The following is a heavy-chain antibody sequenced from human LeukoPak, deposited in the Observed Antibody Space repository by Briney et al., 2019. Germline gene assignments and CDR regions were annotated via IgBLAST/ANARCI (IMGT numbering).Heavy chain of an antibody. V-gene: IGHV3-7*03. Sequence: GGSLRLSCAGSGFTFSNYWMTWVRQAPGKGLEWVANINQDGSEKYYVDSVKGRFTISRDNAKNSLYLQMNSLRAEDTALYYCAKAGGYCSSTSCYTYYYGMDVWGQGTTVTVSS. CDR1: GFTFSNYW. CDR2: INQDGSEK. D-gene: IGHD2-2*02. J-gene: IGHJ6*02. CDR3: AKAGGYCSSTSCYTYYYGMDV.